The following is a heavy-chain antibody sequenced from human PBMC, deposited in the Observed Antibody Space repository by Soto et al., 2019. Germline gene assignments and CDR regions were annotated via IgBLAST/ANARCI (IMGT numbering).Heavy chain of an antibody. CDR3: ARRVDWNSPFDY. J-gene: IGHJ4*02. CDR2: IYYSGST. Sequence: SETLSLTCTVSGGSISSSSYYWGWIRQPPGKGLEWIGSIYYSGSTYYNPSLKSRVTISVDTSKNQFSLKLSSVTAADTAVYYCARRVDWNSPFDYWGQGTLVTSPQ. V-gene: IGHV4-39*01. D-gene: IGHD1-7*01. CDR1: GGSISSSSYY.